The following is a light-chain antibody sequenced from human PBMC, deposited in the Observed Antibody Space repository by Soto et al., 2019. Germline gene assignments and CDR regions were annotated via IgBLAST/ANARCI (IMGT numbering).Light chain of an antibody. CDR2: STS. Sequence: ENVLTQSPGTLSLSPGERATLSCRASQSVSTPYLAWYQQKPGQAPRLLIYSTSTRASGIPDRFSGSGSGTACTLTISRLEPEDFAVYYGQQDGSSLWTFGQGTKVESK. V-gene: IGKV3-20*01. CDR3: QQDGSSLWT. J-gene: IGKJ1*01. CDR1: QSVSTPY.